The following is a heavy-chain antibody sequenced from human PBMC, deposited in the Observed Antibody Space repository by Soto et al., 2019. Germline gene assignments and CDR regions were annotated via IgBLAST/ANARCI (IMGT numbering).Heavy chain of an antibody. Sequence: LETLSLTCTVSGGSSSSYYWSWIRQPPGKGLEWIGYIYYSGSTNYNPSLKSRVTISVDTSKNQFSLKLTSVTAADTAVYYCARDKITGLFDYWGQGTLVNVSS. D-gene: IGHD2-8*02. V-gene: IGHV4-59*12. CDR2: IYYSGST. J-gene: IGHJ4*02. CDR3: ARDKITGLFDY. CDR1: GGSSSSYY.